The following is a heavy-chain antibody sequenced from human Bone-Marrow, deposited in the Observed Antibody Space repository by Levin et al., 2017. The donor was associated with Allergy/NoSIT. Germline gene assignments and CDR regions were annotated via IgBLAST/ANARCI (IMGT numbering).Heavy chain of an antibody. CDR2: IGTATTDI. CDR1: GLTFSRFH. V-gene: IGHV3-21*05. J-gene: IGHJ4*02. CDR3: VSYWNDFDK. D-gene: IGHD1-1*01. Sequence: PGGSLRLSCAVSGLTFSRFHFNWVRQAPGKGLEWLSYIGTATTDIHYVESVKGRFTISRDDAKNSVYLQMSSLRDEDTAVYYCVSYWNDFDKWGQGTLVTVSS.